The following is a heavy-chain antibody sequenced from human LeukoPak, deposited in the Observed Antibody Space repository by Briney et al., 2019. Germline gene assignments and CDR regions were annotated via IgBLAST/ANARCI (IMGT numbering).Heavy chain of an antibody. CDR3: AKLPPGYYDSSGYYPDAFDI. Sequence: GGSLRLSCAASGFTFSSYAMHWVRQAPGKGLEWVSAISGSGGSTYYADSVKGRFTISRDNSKNTLYLQMNSLRAEDTAVYYCAKLPPGYYDSSGYYPDAFDIWGQGTMVTVSS. J-gene: IGHJ3*02. D-gene: IGHD3-22*01. V-gene: IGHV3-23*01. CDR2: ISGSGGST. CDR1: GFTFSSYA.